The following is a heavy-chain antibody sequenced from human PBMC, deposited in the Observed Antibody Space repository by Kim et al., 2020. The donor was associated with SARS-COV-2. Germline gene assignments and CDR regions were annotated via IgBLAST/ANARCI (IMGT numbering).Heavy chain of an antibody. CDR3: ARVDSRGSYFFDY. V-gene: IGHV4-34*01. D-gene: IGHD1-26*01. Sequence: YNPSLKSRVTISVDTSKNQFSLKLSSVTAADTAVYYCARVDSRGSYFFDYWGQGTLVTVSS. J-gene: IGHJ4*02.